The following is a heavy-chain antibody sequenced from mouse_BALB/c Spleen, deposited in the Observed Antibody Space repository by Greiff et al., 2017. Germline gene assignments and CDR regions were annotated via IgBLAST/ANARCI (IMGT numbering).Heavy chain of an antibody. V-gene: IGHV1-87*01. CDR1: GYTFTSYW. CDR2: IYPGDGDT. CDR3: ARRAGWYFDV. J-gene: IGHJ1*01. Sequence: VQLQQSGAELARPGASVKLSCKASGYTFTSYWMQWVKQRPGQGLEWIGAIYPGDGDTRYTQKFKGKATLTADKSSSTAYMQLSSLASEDSAVYYCARRAGWYFDVWGAGTTVTVSS. D-gene: IGHD3-1*01.